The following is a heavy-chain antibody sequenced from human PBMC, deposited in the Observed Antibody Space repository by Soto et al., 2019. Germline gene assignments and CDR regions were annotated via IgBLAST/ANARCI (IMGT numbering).Heavy chain of an antibody. CDR3: AKVIGYSSGWPNYYYYGMDV. V-gene: IGHV3-30*18. Sequence: GGSLRLSCAASAFPSDPYWWMSWVRQAPGRGLEWVGVISYDGSNKYYADSVKGRFTISRDNSKNTLYLQMNSLRAEDTAVYYCAKVIGYSSGWPNYYYYGMDVWGQGTTVTVSS. D-gene: IGHD6-19*01. J-gene: IGHJ6*02. CDR1: AFPSDPYWW. CDR2: ISYDGSNK.